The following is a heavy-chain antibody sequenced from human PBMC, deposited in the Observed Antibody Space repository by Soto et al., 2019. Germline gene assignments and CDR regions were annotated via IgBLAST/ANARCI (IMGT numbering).Heavy chain of an antibody. CDR1: GYTFTSYG. CDR3: AREVSGSYYDYFDY. D-gene: IGHD1-26*01. Sequence: GASVKVSCKASGYTFTSYGISWVRQAPGQGLEWMGWISAYNGNTNYAQKLQGRVTMTTDTSTSTAYMELRSLRSDDTAVYYCAREVSGSYYDYFDYWGQGTLVTVSS. J-gene: IGHJ4*02. V-gene: IGHV1-18*01. CDR2: ISAYNGNT.